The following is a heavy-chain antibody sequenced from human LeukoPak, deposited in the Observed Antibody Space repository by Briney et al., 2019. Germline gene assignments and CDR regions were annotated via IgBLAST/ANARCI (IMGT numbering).Heavy chain of an antibody. D-gene: IGHD6-6*01. CDR2: INHSGST. J-gene: IGHJ3*02. CDR3: ARGGWVLVGAFDI. CDR1: GGSFSGSY. Sequence: TSETLSLTCAVYGGSFSGSYWSWNRQSPGKGLEWIGEINHSGSTNYNPSLKSRVTISKDTSKNQFSLKLSSVNAADTAEYYCARGGWVLVGAFDIWGQGTTVTVSS. V-gene: IGHV4-34*01.